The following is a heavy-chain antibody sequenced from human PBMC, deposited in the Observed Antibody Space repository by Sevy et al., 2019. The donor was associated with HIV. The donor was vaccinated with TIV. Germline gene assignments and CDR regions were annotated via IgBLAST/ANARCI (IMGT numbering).Heavy chain of an antibody. D-gene: IGHD1-26*01. V-gene: IGHV3-30*18. J-gene: IGHJ6*02. Sequence: GGSLRLSCATSGFTSSSYSMNWVRQAPGKGLEWVAIISYDGNYRYYSDSVRGRFSMSRDNSKNTAYLQMSGLSVEDTAVYYCAKNRPPGGSYFSRHGMDVWGRGTTVTVSS. CDR1: GFTSSSYS. CDR2: ISYDGNYR. CDR3: AKNRPPGGSYFSRHGMDV.